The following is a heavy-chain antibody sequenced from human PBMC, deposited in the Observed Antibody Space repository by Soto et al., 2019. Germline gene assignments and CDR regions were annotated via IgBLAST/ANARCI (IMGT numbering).Heavy chain of an antibody. V-gene: IGHV1-2*04. D-gene: IGHD6-19*01. CDR2: INPNSGGT. Sequence: GASVKVSCKASGYTFTGYYMHWVRQAPGQGLEWMGWINPNSGGTNYAQKFQGWVTMTRDTSISTAYMELSRLRSDDTAVYYCARDLGAVAGLDYWRQGTLVTVSS. CDR1: GYTFTGYY. CDR3: ARDLGAVAGLDY. J-gene: IGHJ4*02.